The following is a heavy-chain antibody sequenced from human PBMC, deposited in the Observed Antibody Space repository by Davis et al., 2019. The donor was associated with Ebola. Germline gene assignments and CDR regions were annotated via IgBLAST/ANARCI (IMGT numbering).Heavy chain of an antibody. CDR3: AGEVWSSIDY. D-gene: IGHD3-10*01. V-gene: IGHV3-74*01. Sequence: GESLKISCAASGFSFSGYWMHWVRQAPGKGLLWVSRINSDGSSTSYADSVKGRFTISRDNAKNTLYLQMNSLRAEDTAVYHCAGEVWSSIDYWGQGTLVTVSS. J-gene: IGHJ4*02. CDR2: INSDGSST. CDR1: GFSFSGYW.